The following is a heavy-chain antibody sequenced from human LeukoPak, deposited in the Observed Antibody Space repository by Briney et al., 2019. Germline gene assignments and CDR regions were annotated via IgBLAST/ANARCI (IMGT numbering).Heavy chain of an antibody. V-gene: IGHV3-33*01. CDR3: TGFYDFGLDY. Sequence: QPGGSLRLSCAASGFSFKTYGMHWVRQAPGKGLEWVAVIWYDGSNKYYADSVKGRFTMSRDNSKNTLYLQMNSLRAEDTAVYYCTGFYDFGLDYWGQGTLVTVSS. CDR1: GFSFKTYG. D-gene: IGHD3-3*01. J-gene: IGHJ4*02. CDR2: IWYDGSNK.